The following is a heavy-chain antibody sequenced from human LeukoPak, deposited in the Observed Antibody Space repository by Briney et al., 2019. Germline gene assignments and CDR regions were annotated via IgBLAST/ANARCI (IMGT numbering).Heavy chain of an antibody. CDR2: IFYTGGT. CDR1: GGSISSGDYY. CDR3: ARDSGYGLNDY. J-gene: IGHJ4*02. V-gene: IGHV4-31*03. D-gene: IGHD5-12*01. Sequence: SETLSLTCTVSGGSISSGDYYWSWIRQHPEKGLEWIGYIFYTGGTYYNPSLRSRVAISVDTSKNQFSLRLTSVTAADTAVYYCARDSGYGLNDYWGQGTLVTVSS.